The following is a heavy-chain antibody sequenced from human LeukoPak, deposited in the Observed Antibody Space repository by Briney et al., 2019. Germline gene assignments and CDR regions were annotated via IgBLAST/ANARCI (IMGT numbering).Heavy chain of an antibody. Sequence: PGGSLRLSCAASGFNFNNYGLIWVRQAPGKGLEWVAAISNDGGGTMYAAFVEGRFTISRDNSKNTLFLQTNSLRAEDTALYYCAKGSSGYFADLWGQGTLVTVSS. J-gene: IGHJ5*02. D-gene: IGHD3-22*01. CDR3: AKGSSGYFADL. V-gene: IGHV3-23*01. CDR1: GFNFNNYG. CDR2: ISNDGGGT.